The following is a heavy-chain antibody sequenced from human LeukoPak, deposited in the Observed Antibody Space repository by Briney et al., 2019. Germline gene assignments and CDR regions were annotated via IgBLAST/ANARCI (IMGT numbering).Heavy chain of an antibody. CDR1: GGSSSSYY. CDR2: IYYSGST. D-gene: IGHD4-17*01. CDR3: ARRHGDKRNWYFDL. V-gene: IGHV4-59*08. Sequence: SETLSRTCTGSGGSSSSYYWSWIRQPPGKGLEWIGYIYYSGSTNYHPSLKSRVTISVDTSTTQSSLKLSSVTAADTAVYYCARRHGDKRNWYFDLWGRGTLVTVSS. J-gene: IGHJ2*01.